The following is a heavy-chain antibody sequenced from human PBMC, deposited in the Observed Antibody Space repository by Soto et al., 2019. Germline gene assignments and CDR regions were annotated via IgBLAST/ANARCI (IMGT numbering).Heavy chain of an antibody. CDR1: GYMFTTYW. J-gene: IGHJ6*02. Sequence: GESLKISCNGSGYMFTTYWIGWVRQMPGKGLEWMGIIYPGDSDTRYSPSFQGQVTISADKSISTAYLQWGSLKASDTAMYYCARHAAFDYGSQIKWGYYGMDVWGQGTTVTVSS. CDR3: ARHAAFDYGSQIKWGYYGMDV. CDR2: IYPGDSDT. V-gene: IGHV5-51*01. D-gene: IGHD4-17*01.